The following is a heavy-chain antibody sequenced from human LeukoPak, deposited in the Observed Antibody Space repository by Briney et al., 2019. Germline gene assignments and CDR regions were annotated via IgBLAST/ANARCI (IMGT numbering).Heavy chain of an antibody. Sequence: SVKVSCKASGGTFSSYAISWVRQAPGQGLEWMGGIIPIFGTANYAQKFQGRVTITTDESTSTAYMELSSLRSEDTAVYYCARSVAAAGGFAFDIWGQGTMVTVSS. CDR3: ARSVAAAGGFAFDI. CDR2: IIPIFGTA. J-gene: IGHJ3*02. V-gene: IGHV1-69*05. CDR1: GGTFSSYA. D-gene: IGHD6-13*01.